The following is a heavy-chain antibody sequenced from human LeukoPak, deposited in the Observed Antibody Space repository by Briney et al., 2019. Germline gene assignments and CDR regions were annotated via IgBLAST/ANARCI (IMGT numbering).Heavy chain of an antibody. V-gene: IGHV1-3*04. Sequence: ASVKVSCKASGYSFISYAMHWVRQAPGQRLEWMGWINTGNGNTKYSQKFQGRVTITRDTSASTAYMELSSLRSEDTALYYCAKGKGAQIGYWGQGTLVTVSS. CDR3: AKGKGAQIGY. D-gene: IGHD1-26*01. CDR1: GYSFISYA. CDR2: INTGNGNT. J-gene: IGHJ4*02.